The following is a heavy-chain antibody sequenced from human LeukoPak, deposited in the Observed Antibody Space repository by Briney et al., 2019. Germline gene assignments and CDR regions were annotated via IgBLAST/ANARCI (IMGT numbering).Heavy chain of an antibody. CDR2: ISSSSSYI. CDR3: ARGGRGSAAVVAPRSFDI. D-gene: IGHD3-22*01. CDR1: GFTFSSYC. Sequence: PGGSLRLSCAASGFTFSSYCMSWVRQAPGKGLEWVSSISSSSSYIYYADSVKGRFTISRDNAKNSLYLQMNSLRAEDTAVYYCARGGRGSAAVVAPRSFDIWGQGTMVTVSS. J-gene: IGHJ3*02. V-gene: IGHV3-21*01.